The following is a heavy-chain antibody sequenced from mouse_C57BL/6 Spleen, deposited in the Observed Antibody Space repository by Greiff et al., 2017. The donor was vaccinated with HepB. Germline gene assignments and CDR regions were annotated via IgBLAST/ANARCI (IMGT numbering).Heavy chain of an antibody. CDR3: ARGDYVPYYYAMDD. CDR1: GYSITSGYY. D-gene: IGHD2-4*01. V-gene: IGHV3-6*01. J-gene: IGHJ4*01. CDR2: ISYDGSN. Sequence: VQLKESGPGLVKPSQSLSLTCSVTGYSITSGYYWNWIRQFPGNKLEWMGYISYDGSNNYNPSLKNRISITRDTSKNQFFLKLNSVTTEDTATYYCARGDYVPYYYAMDDWGQGTSVTVSS.